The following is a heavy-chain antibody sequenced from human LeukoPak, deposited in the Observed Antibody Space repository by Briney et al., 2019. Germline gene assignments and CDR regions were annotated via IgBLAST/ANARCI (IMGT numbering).Heavy chain of an antibody. Sequence: GGSLRLSCAASGFTVSSYYMSWVRQAPGKGLEWVSAISGSGGSTYYADSVKGRFTISRDNSKNTLYLQMNSLRAEDTAVYYCARSSGSYLVIFDYWGQGTLVTVSS. CDR3: ARSSGSYLVIFDY. V-gene: IGHV3-23*01. CDR1: GFTVSSYY. J-gene: IGHJ4*02. D-gene: IGHD1-26*01. CDR2: ISGSGGST.